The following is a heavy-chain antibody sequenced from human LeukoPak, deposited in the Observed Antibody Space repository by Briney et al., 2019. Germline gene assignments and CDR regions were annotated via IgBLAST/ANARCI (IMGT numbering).Heavy chain of an antibody. J-gene: IGHJ4*02. D-gene: IGHD1-14*01. V-gene: IGHV3-7*01. Sequence: GGSLRLSRAASRFTLSRSWMSGVGQAAGKGLEWVANIKEDGSEKNYVDSGKGRFTISRDNTNNSLFLQMNSLRVEDTAVYYCARDAGRSRFDDWGQGTLVTVSS. CDR3: ARDAGRSRFDD. CDR2: IKEDGSEK. CDR1: RFTLSRSW.